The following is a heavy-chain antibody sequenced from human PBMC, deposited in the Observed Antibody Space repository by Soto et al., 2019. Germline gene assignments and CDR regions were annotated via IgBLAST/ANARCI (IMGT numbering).Heavy chain of an antibody. CDR3: ARVGRKYDILTGYPKAHWFDP. CDR1: GGSISSGDYY. V-gene: IGHV4-30-4*01. J-gene: IGHJ5*02. CDR2: IYYSGST. D-gene: IGHD3-9*01. Sequence: SETLSLTCTVSGGSISSGDYYWSWIRQPPGKGLEWIGYIYYSGSTYYNPSLKSRVTISVDTSKNQFSLKLSSVTAADTAVYYCARVGRKYDILTGYPKAHWFDPWGQGTLVTVSS.